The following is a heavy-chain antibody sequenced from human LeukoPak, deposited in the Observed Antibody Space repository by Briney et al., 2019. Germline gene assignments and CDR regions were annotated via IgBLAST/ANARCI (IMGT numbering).Heavy chain of an antibody. J-gene: IGHJ4*02. V-gene: IGHV3-74*01. CDR3: ARDLRGIGDETAY. Sequence: GESLKISCKGSGFTFSSYAMSWVRQAPGKGLVWVSRINSDGSTTSYADSVKGRFTISRDNAKNTLYLHMNSLRAEDTAVYYCARDLRGIGDETAYWGQGTLVTVSS. CDR1: GFTFSSYA. D-gene: IGHD3-16*01. CDR2: INSDGSTT.